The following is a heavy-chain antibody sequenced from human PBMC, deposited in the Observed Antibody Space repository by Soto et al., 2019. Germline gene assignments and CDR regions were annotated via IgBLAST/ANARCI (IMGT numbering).Heavy chain of an antibody. CDR3: ARDLHGLGYFDY. CDR1: GFTFSSYA. Sequence: GGSLRLSCAASGFTFSSYAMHWVRQAPGKGLEYVSVISSNGGSKYYANSVKGRFTISRDNSKNTLYLQMGSLRAEDMAVSYGARDLHGLGYFDYWGQGTLVTVSS. CDR2: ISSNGGSK. V-gene: IGHV3-64*01. J-gene: IGHJ4*02. D-gene: IGHD4-4*01.